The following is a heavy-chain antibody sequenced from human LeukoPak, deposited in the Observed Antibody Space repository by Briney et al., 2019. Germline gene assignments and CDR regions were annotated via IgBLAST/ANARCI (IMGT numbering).Heavy chain of an antibody. J-gene: IGHJ4*02. CDR2: ISYDGSNK. CDR3: AKDGDLRYFDWLLGSYFDY. V-gene: IGHV3-30*18. D-gene: IGHD3-9*01. CDR1: GFTFSSYG. Sequence: PGGSLKLSCAASGFTFSSYGMHWVRQAPGKGLEWVAVISYDGSNKYYADSVKGRFTISRDNSKNTLYQQMNSLRAEDTAVYYCAKDGDLRYFDWLLGSYFDYWGQGTLVTVSS.